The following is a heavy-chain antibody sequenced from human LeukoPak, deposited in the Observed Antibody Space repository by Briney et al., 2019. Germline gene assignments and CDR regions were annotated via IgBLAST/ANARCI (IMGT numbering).Heavy chain of an antibody. J-gene: IGHJ4*02. D-gene: IGHD2-2*03. Sequence: GGSLSLSCAASGFTFTNHGMSWVRQALGKGLEWVSAITGSGDRTYYADSVKGRFTISRDNSKNTLYLQMNSLRAEDTALYYCAKDRMDPVNYWGQGTLVTVSS. CDR1: GFTFTNHG. V-gene: IGHV3-23*01. CDR3: AKDRMDPVNY. CDR2: ITGSGDRT.